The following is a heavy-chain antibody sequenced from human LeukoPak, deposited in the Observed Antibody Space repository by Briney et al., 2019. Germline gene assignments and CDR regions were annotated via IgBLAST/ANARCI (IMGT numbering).Heavy chain of an antibody. J-gene: IGHJ4*02. Sequence: GGSLRLSCAASAFTFSDYAMSWVRHAPGKGLEWVSGISGSGGSPFYSDSVKGRFIISRDNSQNTVYLQMNSLRAEDTALYYCAKGKTHYYGPGDSWGQGTLVTVSS. D-gene: IGHD3-10*01. CDR2: ISGSGGSP. V-gene: IGHV3-23*01. CDR3: AKGKTHYYGPGDS. CDR1: AFTFSDYA.